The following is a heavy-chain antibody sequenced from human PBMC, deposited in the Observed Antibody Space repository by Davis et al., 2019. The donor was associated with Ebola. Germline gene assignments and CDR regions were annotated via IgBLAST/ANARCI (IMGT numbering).Heavy chain of an antibody. CDR1: GYTFTSYG. D-gene: IGHD3-10*01. CDR3: ARDRGGDYSFDY. CDR2: INAGNGNT. Sequence: ASVKVSCKPSGYTFTSYGVSWVRQAPGQRLEWMGWINAGNGNTKYSQKFQGRVTITRDTSASTAYMELSSLRSEDTSVYYCARDRGGDYSFDYWGQGTLVTVSS. J-gene: IGHJ4*02. V-gene: IGHV1-3*01.